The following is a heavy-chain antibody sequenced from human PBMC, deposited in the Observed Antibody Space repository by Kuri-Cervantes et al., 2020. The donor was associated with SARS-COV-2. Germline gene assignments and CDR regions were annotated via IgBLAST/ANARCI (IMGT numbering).Heavy chain of an antibody. Sequence: GGSLRLSCAASGFTFSDYYMSWIRQAPGKGLEWVSYISSSGSTIYYADSVKGRFTISRDNAKNSLYLQMNSLRAEDTAVYYCARAGDITMIVEYYFGYWGQGTLVTVSS. D-gene: IGHD3-22*01. V-gene: IGHV3-11*04. J-gene: IGHJ4*02. CDR2: ISSSGSTI. CDR3: ARAGDITMIVEYYFGY. CDR1: GFTFSDYY.